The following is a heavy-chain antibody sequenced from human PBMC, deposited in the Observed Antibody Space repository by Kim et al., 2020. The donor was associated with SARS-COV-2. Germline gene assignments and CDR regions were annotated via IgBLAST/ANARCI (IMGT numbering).Heavy chain of an antibody. Sequence: GGSLRLSCAASGFTFSSYAMHWVRQAPGKGLEWVAVISYDGSNKYYADSVKGRFTISRDNSKNTLYLQMNSLRAEDTAVYYCARDRKESITMIVSYYYGMDVWGQGTTVTVSS. D-gene: IGHD3-22*01. CDR3: ARDRKESITMIVSYYYGMDV. V-gene: IGHV3-30*04. CDR1: GFTFSSYA. CDR2: ISYDGSNK. J-gene: IGHJ6*02.